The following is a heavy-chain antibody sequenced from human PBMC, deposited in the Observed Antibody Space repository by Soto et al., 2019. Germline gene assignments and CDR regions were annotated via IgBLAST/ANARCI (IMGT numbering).Heavy chain of an antibody. Sequence: ASVKVSCKTSGYTFSNYGITWVRQAPGQPLEWLGWISLYSDGTSYAQKFRGRVSMTTHTSTSTAYMELSSLRSEDTAVYYCAREPVDTAGRTVDYWGQGTLVTVS. J-gene: IGHJ4*02. CDR1: GYTFSNYG. V-gene: IGHV1-18*01. CDR2: ISLYSDGT. CDR3: AREPVDTAGRTVDY. D-gene: IGHD5-18*01.